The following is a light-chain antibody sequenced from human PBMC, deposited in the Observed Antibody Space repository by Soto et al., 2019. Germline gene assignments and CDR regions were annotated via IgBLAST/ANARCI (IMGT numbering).Light chain of an antibody. V-gene: IGKV3-15*01. CDR3: KQYTNRPPWT. CDR1: QSVSTN. CDR2: GAS. J-gene: IGKJ1*01. Sequence: EIVMTQSPATLSVSPGERATLSCRASQSVSTNLAWYQQKPGQAPRLLIYGASTRAAGIPARFSGSGSGTGFTLTNSSRQSDDFAVYYCKQYTNRPPWTFGQGTKVDIK.